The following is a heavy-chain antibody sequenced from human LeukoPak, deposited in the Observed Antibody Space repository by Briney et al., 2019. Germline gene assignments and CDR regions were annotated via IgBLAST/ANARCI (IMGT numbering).Heavy chain of an antibody. CDR3: AARIWSAYYTFDC. J-gene: IGHJ4*02. D-gene: IGHD3-3*01. V-gene: IGHV3-23*01. CDR2: ISGSGAST. Sequence: PGGSLRLSCAASGFTFNSYAMSWVRQAPGKGLEWVSAISGSGASTYYADAVKGRFTISRDNSKNTLYLQMNNLRAEDTAVYYCAARIWSAYYTFDCWGQGTLVTVSS. CDR1: GFTFNSYA.